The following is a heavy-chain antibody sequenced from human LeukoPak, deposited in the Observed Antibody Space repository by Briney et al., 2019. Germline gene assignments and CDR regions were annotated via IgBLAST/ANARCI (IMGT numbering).Heavy chain of an antibody. J-gene: IGHJ4*02. CDR3: VVSIQLPRGY. D-gene: IGHD2-2*01. V-gene: IGHV1-18*04. CDR2: ISAYNGNT. CDR1: GYTFTGYY. Sequence: ASVKVSCKASGYTFTGYYMHWVRQAPGQGLEWMGWISAYNGNTNYAQKLQDRVTMTTDTSTSTAYMELRSLRSDDTAVYYCVVSIQLPRGYWGQGTLVTVSS.